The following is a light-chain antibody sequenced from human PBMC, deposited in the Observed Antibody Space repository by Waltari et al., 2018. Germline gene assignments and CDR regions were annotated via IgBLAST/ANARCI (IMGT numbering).Light chain of an antibody. CDR2: DAS. CDR1: QSVSRY. CDR3: QHYVRLPAT. V-gene: IGKV3-20*01. J-gene: IGKJ1*01. Sequence: EIVLTQSPGTLSLSPGERATVSCRASQSVSRYLAWYRLKPGQAPRLLIDDASKRATGIPDRFSGSGSGTDFSLTISRLEPEDFAVYYCQHYVRLPATFGQGTKVEIK.